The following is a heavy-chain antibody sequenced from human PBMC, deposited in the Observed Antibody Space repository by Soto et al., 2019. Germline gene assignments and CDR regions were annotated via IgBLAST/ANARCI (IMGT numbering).Heavy chain of an antibody. CDR2: MNAYNGNS. CDR3: ARAQTPTQSDS. V-gene: IGHV1-18*04. J-gene: IGHJ4*02. D-gene: IGHD4-4*01. CDR1: GYIFTNYG. Sequence: QVQLVQSGAELKKPGASVKVSCKASGYIFTNYGISWVRQAPGQGLEWMGWMNAYNGNSNYAQKVQGRATMTTDKSTNQAYRELRSLRSDDTAVYFCARAQTPTQSDSWGQGTLVTVSS.